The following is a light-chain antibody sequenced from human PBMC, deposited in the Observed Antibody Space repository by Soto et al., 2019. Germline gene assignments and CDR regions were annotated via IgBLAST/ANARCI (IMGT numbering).Light chain of an antibody. CDR3: QSYDSSLSVV. CDR2: GNS. Sequence: QSVLTQPPSVSGPPGQRVTISCTGSSSNIGAGYDVHWYQQLPGTAPILLIYGNSNRPSGVPDRFSGSKSGTSASLAITGLQAEDEADYYCQSYDSSLSVVFGGGTKLTVL. CDR1: SSNIGAGYD. V-gene: IGLV1-40*01. J-gene: IGLJ2*01.